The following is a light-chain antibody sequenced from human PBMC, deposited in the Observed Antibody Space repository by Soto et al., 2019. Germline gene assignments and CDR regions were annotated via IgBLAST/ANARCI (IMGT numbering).Light chain of an antibody. Sequence: DFQITQSTSSLSASVGDRVNITCRASQGINNHLAWFQQKPWKVSNVLIYAASTLQSGVPSRFSGSGSGTEFTLTISSLQPEDVATYYCKNYNRAHPAGTFGGGNKVDIK. V-gene: IGKV1-27*01. J-gene: IGKJ4*01. CDR2: AAS. CDR3: KNYNRAHPAGT. CDR1: QGINNH.